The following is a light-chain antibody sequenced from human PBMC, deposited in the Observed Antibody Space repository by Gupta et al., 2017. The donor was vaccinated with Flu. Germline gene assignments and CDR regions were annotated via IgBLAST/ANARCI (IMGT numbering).Light chain of an antibody. CDR3: QQSDSTPLT. J-gene: IGKJ4*01. CDR2: ATS. V-gene: IGKV1-39*01. CDR1: QSIRSY. Sequence: PSSLSVSAGERATISCRASQSIRSYLNWHQQKPGKAPKLLIYATSSMESGIPARFSGSGSGTDFTLTISSLEPEDFAIYYCQQSDSTPLTFGGGTKVEIK.